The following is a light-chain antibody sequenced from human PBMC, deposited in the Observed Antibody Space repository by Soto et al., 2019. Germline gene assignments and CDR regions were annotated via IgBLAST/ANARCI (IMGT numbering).Light chain of an antibody. CDR1: QSVSSY. V-gene: IGKV3-11*01. CDR3: HQRRNWPLT. J-gene: IGKJ4*01. CDR2: DAS. Sequence: EIVLTQSPATLSLSPGERATLSCRASQSVSSYLAWYQQNPGQAPRLLIYDASNRATGIPARFSGSGSETDFTLTISSLEPEDFAVYYCHQRRNWPLTFGGGTKVEIK.